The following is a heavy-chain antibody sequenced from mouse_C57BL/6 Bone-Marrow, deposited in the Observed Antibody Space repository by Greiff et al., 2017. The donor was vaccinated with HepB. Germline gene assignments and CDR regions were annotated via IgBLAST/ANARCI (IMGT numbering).Heavy chain of an antibody. V-gene: IGHV1-85*01. D-gene: IGHD1-1*01. CDR3: ARCDYYGSSYWYFDV. CDR2: IYPRDGST. J-gene: IGHJ1*03. CDR1: GYTFTSYD. Sequence: VKLMESGPELVKPGASVKLSCKASGYTFTSYDINWVKQRPGQGLEWIGWIYPRDGSTKYNEKFKGKATLTVDTSSSTAYMELHSLTSEDSAVYFCARCDYYGSSYWYFDVWGTGTTVTVSS.